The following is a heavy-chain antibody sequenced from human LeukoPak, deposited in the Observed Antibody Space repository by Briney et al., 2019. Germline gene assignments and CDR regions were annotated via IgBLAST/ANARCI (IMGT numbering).Heavy chain of an antibody. CDR3: ARGEEHGSGTVHFDY. V-gene: IGHV4-4*02. CDR2: IYHGGST. Sequence: PSGTLSLTCAVSGASISSTHWWCWVRQPPRKGLEWIGEIYHGGSTNCNPSLKGRVTISVDRSNNQFSLRLTSVTAADTAVYYCARGEEHGSGTVHFDYWGQGTLVTVSS. D-gene: IGHD3-10*01. CDR1: GASISSTHW. J-gene: IGHJ4*02.